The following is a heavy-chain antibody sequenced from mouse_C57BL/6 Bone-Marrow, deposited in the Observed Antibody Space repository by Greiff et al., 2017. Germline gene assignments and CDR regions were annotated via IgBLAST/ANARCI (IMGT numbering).Heavy chain of an antibody. J-gene: IGHJ3*01. Sequence: QVQLQQPGAELVMPGASVKLSCKASGYTFTSYWMHWVKQRPGQGLEWIGEIDPSDSYTNYNQKFKGKSTLTVDKSSSTAYMQLSSLTSEDSAVYYCAREYCTWFAYWGQGTLVTVSA. V-gene: IGHV1-69*01. CDR2: IDPSDSYT. CDR1: GYTFTSYW. D-gene: IGHD5-2*01. CDR3: AREYCTWFAY.